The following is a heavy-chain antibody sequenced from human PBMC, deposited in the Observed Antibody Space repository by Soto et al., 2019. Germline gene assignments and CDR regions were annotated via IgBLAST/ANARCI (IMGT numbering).Heavy chain of an antibody. CDR1: GGSISSGGYY. Sequence: PSETLSLTCTVSGGSISSGGYYWSWIRQHPGKGLEWIGYIYYSGSTYYNPSLKSRVTISVDTSKNQFSLKLSSVTAADTAVYYSARDRMAFGGVTAYWGQGTLVTVSS. CDR2: IYYSGST. CDR3: ARDRMAFGGVTAY. V-gene: IGHV4-31*03. D-gene: IGHD3-16*01. J-gene: IGHJ4*02.